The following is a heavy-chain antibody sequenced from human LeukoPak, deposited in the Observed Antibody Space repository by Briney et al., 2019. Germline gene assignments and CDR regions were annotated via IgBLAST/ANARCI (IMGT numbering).Heavy chain of an antibody. CDR3: ARESTHSSSSCFDY. V-gene: IGHV3-48*03. Sequence: GGSLRLSCAASGFTFSSYEMNWVRQAPGKGLEWVSYISSSGSTIYYADSVKGRFTISRDNAKNSLYLQMNSLRAEDTAVYYCARESTHSSSSCFDYWGQGTLVTVSS. CDR1: GFTFSSYE. D-gene: IGHD6-6*01. CDR2: ISSSGSTI. J-gene: IGHJ4*02.